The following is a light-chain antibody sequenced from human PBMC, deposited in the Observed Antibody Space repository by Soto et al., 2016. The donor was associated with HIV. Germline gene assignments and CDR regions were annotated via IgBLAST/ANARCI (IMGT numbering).Light chain of an antibody. CDR1: QGISNY. CDR2: AAS. V-gene: IGKV1-17*03. CDR3: QQYDDIPIT. Sequence: DIQMTQSPSAMSASVGDGVTITCRASQGISNYLAWFQQKPGKVPKRLIYAASSLQGGVPSRFSGSGSGTEFTFTISSPHPEDIATYFCQQYDDIPITFGQGTRLEIK. J-gene: IGKJ5*01.